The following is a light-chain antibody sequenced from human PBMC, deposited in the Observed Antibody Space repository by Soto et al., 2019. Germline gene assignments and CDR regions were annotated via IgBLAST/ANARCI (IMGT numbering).Light chain of an antibody. J-gene: IGKJ1*01. V-gene: IGKV3-20*01. Sequence: TQSPSTLSASVGDRFTITCRASQSISSWLAWYQQKPGQAPLLLIYGASSRATGIPDRFSGSGAGTDFTLTISRLEPEDFAVYYCQQYGSSARTFGQGTKVDIK. CDR3: QQYGSSART. CDR1: QSISSW. CDR2: GAS.